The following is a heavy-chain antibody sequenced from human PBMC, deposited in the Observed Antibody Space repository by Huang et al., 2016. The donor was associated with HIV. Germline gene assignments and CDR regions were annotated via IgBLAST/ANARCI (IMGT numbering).Heavy chain of an antibody. CDR1: RDSVSSTRYY. J-gene: IGHJ4*02. CDR2: IHHSGST. D-gene: IGHD3-22*01. Sequence: QVQLQESGPGLVKPSETLSLTCTVSRDSVSSTRYYWGWIRQPPGKGLEWIGHIHHSGSTNRNPSLNSRVTSSLDTSKKQFSLKLTSVTAADTAVYYCARERVRYYDSSGYYDYFDYWGQGTLVTVSS. V-gene: IGHV4-61*01. CDR3: ARERVRYYDSSGYYDYFDY.